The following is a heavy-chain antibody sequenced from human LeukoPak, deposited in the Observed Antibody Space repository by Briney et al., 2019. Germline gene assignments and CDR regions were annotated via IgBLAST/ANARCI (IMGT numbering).Heavy chain of an antibody. CDR1: GGSISSYY. D-gene: IGHD4-17*01. Sequence: SETLSLTCTVSGGSISSYYWSWIRQPPGKGLEWIGYIYYSGSTNYNPSLKSRVTMSVDTSKNQFSLKLSSVTAADTAVYYCARDYPPLHPTQHYYGMDVWGQGTTVTVSS. CDR2: IYYSGST. V-gene: IGHV4-59*12. CDR3: ARDYPPLHPTQHYYGMDV. J-gene: IGHJ6*02.